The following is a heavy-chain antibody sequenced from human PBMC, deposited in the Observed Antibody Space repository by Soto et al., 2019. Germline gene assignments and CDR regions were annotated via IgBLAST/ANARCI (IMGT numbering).Heavy chain of an antibody. CDR3: AIARVADSSLDH. CDR1: GFTFSSYD. V-gene: IGHV3-13*01. J-gene: IGHJ4*02. D-gene: IGHD2-21*01. Sequence: LRLSCAASGFTFSSYDMHWDRQATGKGLEWVSAIGTAGDTYYPGSVKGRFTISRENAKNSLYLQMNSLRAGDTAVNYCAIARVADSSLDHWGQGTLVTVSS. CDR2: IGTAGDT.